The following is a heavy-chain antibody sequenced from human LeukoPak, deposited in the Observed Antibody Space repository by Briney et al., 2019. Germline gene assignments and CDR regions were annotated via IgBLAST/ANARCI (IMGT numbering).Heavy chain of an antibody. CDR1: GYTFTSYG. J-gene: IGHJ4*02. CDR2: ISAYNGNT. D-gene: IGHD2-2*01. Sequence: VASVKVSCKASGYTFTSYGISWVRQAPGQGLEWMGWISAYNGNTNYAQTLQGRVTMTTDTSTSTAYMELRSLRSDDTAVYYCARWYCTSTSCYYDYGGQGTLVTASS. CDR3: ARWYCTSTSCYYDY. V-gene: IGHV1-18*01.